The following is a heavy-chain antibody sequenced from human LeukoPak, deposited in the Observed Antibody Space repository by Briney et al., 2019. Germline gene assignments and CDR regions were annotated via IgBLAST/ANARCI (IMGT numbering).Heavy chain of an antibody. Sequence: SETLSLTCAVYGGSFSGYYWSWIRQPPGKGLEWIGEINHSGSTNYNPSLKSRVTISVDTSKNQFSLKLSSVTAADTAVYYCARFQGSYYALDYWGQGTLVTVSS. CDR3: ARFQGSYYALDY. CDR1: GGSFSGYY. D-gene: IGHD1-26*01. CDR2: INHSGST. V-gene: IGHV4-34*01. J-gene: IGHJ4*02.